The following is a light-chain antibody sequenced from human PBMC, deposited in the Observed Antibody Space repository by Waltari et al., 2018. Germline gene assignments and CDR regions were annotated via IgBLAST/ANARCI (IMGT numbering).Light chain of an antibody. CDR1: QSLFHSDGKTH. CDR3: MQGVEAPVT. J-gene: IGKJ4*01. Sequence: DIGMTQTPLSLSVTPGQPASISCKSSQSLFHSDGKTHLYWYLQKPGQSPQLLIYEVSRRFSGVSHRFSGSGSGTDFTLQISRVEAEYVGMYYCMQGVEAPVTFGGGTKLEIK. CDR2: EVS. V-gene: IGKV2-29*03.